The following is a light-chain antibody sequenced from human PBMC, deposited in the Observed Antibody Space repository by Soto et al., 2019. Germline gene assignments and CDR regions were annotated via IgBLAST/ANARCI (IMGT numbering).Light chain of an antibody. Sequence: EIVLTQSPGTLSLSPGERATLSCRASQSLSSNYLAWYQHKPGQAPRFLISGASSRATGIPDRFSGSGSGTDFTLTISSLQPEDFATYYCQQSYSTPFTFGPGTKVDIK. CDR2: GAS. J-gene: IGKJ3*01. CDR3: QQSYSTPFT. V-gene: IGKV3-20*01. CDR1: QSLSSNY.